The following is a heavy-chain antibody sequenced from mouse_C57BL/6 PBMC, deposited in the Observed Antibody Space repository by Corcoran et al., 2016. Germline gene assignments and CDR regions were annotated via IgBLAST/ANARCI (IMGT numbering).Heavy chain of an antibody. CDR1: GYTFTTYG. CDR3: ARVVDY. J-gene: IGHJ2*01. Sequence: QIQLVQSGPELNKPGETVQISCKASGYTFTTYGMSWVKQAPGKGLKWMGWKNTYSGVPTYADDFKGRFAFSLETSASTAYFQINNLKNEDTAKYFCARVVDYWGQGTTLTVSS. V-gene: IGHV9-3*01. CDR2: KNTYSGVP.